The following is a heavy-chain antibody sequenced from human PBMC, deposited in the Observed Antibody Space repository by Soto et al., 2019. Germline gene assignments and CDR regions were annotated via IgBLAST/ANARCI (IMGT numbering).Heavy chain of an antibody. CDR2: IIPLFGTT. D-gene: IGHD6-6*01. J-gene: IGHJ4*02. V-gene: IGHV1-69*12. CDR3: VRVSIAASGFDS. CDR1: GGPFSSYT. Sequence: QVQLVQSGAEVKKPGSSVKVSCKVSGGPFSSYTLSWVRQAPGQGPEWMGEIIPLFGTTNYVQGFQGRLTIAADVSTNTASMELSSLTSDDPALYYCVRVSIAASGFDSWGQGTLVTVS.